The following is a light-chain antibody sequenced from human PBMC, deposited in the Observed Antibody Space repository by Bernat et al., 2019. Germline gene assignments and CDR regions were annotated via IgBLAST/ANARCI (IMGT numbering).Light chain of an antibody. V-gene: IGKV1-27*01. CDR1: QGISNY. CDR2: AAS. CDR3: QKYNSAPWT. J-gene: IGKJ1*01. Sequence: IQMTQSPSSLSASVGDRVTITCRASQGISNYLAWYQQKPGKVPKLLIYAASTLQSGVPSRFSGSRSGTDFTLNISGLQPEDVATYYGQKYNSAPWTFGQGTKVEI.